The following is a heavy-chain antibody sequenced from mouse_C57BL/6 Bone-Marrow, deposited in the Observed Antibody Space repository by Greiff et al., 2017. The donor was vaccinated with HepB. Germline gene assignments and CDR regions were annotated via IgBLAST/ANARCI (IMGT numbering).Heavy chain of an antibody. D-gene: IGHD2-3*01. CDR2: IYPRSGNT. CDR3: ARSLYDGYYEGLAY. Sequence: QVQLQQSGAELARPGASVKLSCKASGYTFTSYGISWVKQRTGQGLEWIGEIYPRSGNTYYNEKFKGKATLTADKSSSTAYMELRSLTSEDSAVYFCARSLYDGYYEGLAYWGQGTLVTVSA. V-gene: IGHV1-81*01. J-gene: IGHJ3*01. CDR1: GYTFTSYG.